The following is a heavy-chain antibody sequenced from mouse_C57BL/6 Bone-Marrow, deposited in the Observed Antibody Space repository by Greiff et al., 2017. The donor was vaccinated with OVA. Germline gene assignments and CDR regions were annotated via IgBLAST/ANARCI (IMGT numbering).Heavy chain of an antibody. CDR2: ISPGDGDT. CDR1: GYAFSSSW. Sequence: VQLQQSGPELVKPGASVKISCTASGYAFSSSWMNWVKQRPGKGLEWIGRISPGDGDTNYNGKFQGKATLTADKSSSPAYMQLSSLTSEDSAVYFCARDDYEAYWGQGTLVTVSA. V-gene: IGHV1-82*01. CDR3: ARDDYEAY. D-gene: IGHD2-4*01. J-gene: IGHJ3*01.